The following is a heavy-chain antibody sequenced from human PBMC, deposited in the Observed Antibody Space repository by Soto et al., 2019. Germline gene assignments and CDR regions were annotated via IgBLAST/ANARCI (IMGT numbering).Heavy chain of an antibody. V-gene: IGHV1-46*01. J-gene: IGHJ3*02. CDR2: INPSGGST. Sequence: ASSKVSCTASGYTFSSYYMHWVRQAPGHRLAWMGIINPSGGSTSYAQKSQGRVTMTRDTSTSTAYMELSRLRSEDTAVYYCARGSVYYYDSSGWPYAFDIWGQGARVTVSS. CDR1: GYTFSSYY. D-gene: IGHD3-22*01. CDR3: ARGSVYYYDSSGWPYAFDI.